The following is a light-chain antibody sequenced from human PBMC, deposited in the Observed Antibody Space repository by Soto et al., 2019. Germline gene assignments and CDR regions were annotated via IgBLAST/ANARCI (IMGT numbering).Light chain of an antibody. Sequence: QSALTQPASVSGSPGQSITLSCTGTSSDIGGYDYVSWYQRHPGKAPKLIIYDVNNRPSGVSNRFSGSKSGNTASLTISGLQAEDEADYYCTSSAIGSSHVVFGGGTKLTVL. CDR1: SSDIGGYDY. V-gene: IGLV2-14*01. CDR2: DVN. CDR3: TSSAIGSSHVV. J-gene: IGLJ2*01.